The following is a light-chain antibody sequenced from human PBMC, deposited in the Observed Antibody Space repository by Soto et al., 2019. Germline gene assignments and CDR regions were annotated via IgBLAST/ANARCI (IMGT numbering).Light chain of an antibody. CDR1: QSISSY. V-gene: IGKV1-39*01. J-gene: IGKJ1*01. Sequence: DIQMTQSPSSLSASVGDRVTITCRASQSISSYLNWYQQKPGKAPKLLIYAASSLQSGVPSRFSGSGSGTDFTLTVSSLQPEDFATYYCQQSYSTPWTFGQGTKVDIX. CDR2: AAS. CDR3: QQSYSTPWT.